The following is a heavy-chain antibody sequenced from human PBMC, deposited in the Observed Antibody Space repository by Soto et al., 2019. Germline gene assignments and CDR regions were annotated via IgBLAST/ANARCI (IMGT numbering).Heavy chain of an antibody. J-gene: IGHJ5*02. CDR1: GGSISGYY. CDR3: TTRPSSVGWFDP. D-gene: IGHD6-6*01. V-gene: IGHV4-59*01. CDR2: IYYSGST. Sequence: SETLSLTCSVSGGSISGYYWTWIRQPPGKGLEWIGNIYYSGSTNYSPFLKGRVTISIDTSKNQFSMQLTSVTAADTAIYYCTTRPSSVGWFDPWGQGTLVTVSS.